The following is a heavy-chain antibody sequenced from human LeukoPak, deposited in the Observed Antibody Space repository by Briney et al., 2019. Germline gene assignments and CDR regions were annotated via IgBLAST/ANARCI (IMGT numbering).Heavy chain of an antibody. D-gene: IGHD2-8*02. J-gene: IGHJ4*02. Sequence: GGSLRLSCAASGFTFNSYNMNWVRQAPGKGLEWVSSITSTSSYTFYADSVKGRFTISRDNAKNSLYLHLNSLRDEDTAIYYCATYRQVLLPFESWGQGTLVTVSS. V-gene: IGHV3-21*01. CDR2: ITSTSSYT. CDR3: ATYRQVLLPFES. CDR1: GFTFNSYN.